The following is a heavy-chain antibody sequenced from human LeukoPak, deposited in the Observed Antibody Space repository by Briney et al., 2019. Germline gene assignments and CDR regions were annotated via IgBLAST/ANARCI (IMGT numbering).Heavy chain of an antibody. CDR2: IYTSGST. CDR3: ARDPSSGWSNYYYYYYMDV. J-gene: IGHJ6*03. CDR1: GGSISSYY. Sequence: PSETLSLTCTVSGGSISSYYWSWIRQPAGKGLEWIWRIYTSGSTNYNPSLKSRVTISVDKSKNQFSLKLSSVTAADTAVYYCARDPSSGWSNYYYYYYMDVWGKGTTVTVSS. D-gene: IGHD6-19*01. V-gene: IGHV4-4*07.